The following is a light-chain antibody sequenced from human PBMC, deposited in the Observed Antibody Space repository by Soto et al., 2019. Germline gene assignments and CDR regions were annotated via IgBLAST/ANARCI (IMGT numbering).Light chain of an antibody. CDR3: QHYNTYSPGT. Sequence: DIQMTQTAATLSAFAGDRVTVTCRASQSVSSWVAWYQEKPGRGPKLLIYDASTWQSGVPSRFIGSGSGTEFTLTITSLQPDDFATYYCQHYNTYSPGTFGQGTKV. CDR2: DAS. V-gene: IGKV1-5*01. CDR1: QSVSSW. J-gene: IGKJ1*01.